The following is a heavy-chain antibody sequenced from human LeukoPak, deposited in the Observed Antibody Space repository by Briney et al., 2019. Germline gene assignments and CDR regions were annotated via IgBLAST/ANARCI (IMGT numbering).Heavy chain of an antibody. J-gene: IGHJ4*02. CDR2: ISGRGGST. CDR1: GFTFSSYA. CDR3: AKYRYGSGSWDYFDY. V-gene: IGHV3-23*01. Sequence: GGSLRLSCAASGFTFSSYAMSWDRQAPGKGLEWVSSISGRGGSTYYADSVKGRFTISRDNSKNTLYLQMNSLRAEDTAVYYCAKYRYGSGSWDYFDYWGQGTLVTVSS. D-gene: IGHD3-10*01.